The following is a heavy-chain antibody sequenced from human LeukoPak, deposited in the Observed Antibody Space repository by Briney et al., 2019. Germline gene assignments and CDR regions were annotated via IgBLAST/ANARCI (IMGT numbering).Heavy chain of an antibody. D-gene: IGHD3-22*01. Sequence: SVKVSCKASGGTFSSYAISWVRQAPGQGLEWMGGIIPIFGTANYAQKFQGRVTVTADESTSIAYMELSSLRSEDTAVYYCARDLYYYDSSGPFDYWGQGTLVTVSS. J-gene: IGHJ4*02. CDR1: GGTFSSYA. CDR2: IIPIFGTA. V-gene: IGHV1-69*01. CDR3: ARDLYYYDSSGPFDY.